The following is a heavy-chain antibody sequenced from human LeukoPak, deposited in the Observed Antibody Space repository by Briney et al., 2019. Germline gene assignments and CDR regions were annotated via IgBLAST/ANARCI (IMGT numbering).Heavy chain of an antibody. CDR1: GFTFSSHG. CDR2: IHYDGSNK. Sequence: GGSLRLSCAASGFTFSSHGMHWVRQAPGKGLEWVAFIHYDGSNKYYGDSVKGRFTISRDNSKKMLYLQMNSLRTEDTAVYYCARDQRRTYGSGSYCLDYWGQGTLVTVSS. CDR3: ARDQRRTYGSGSYCLDY. V-gene: IGHV3-30*02. D-gene: IGHD3-10*01. J-gene: IGHJ4*02.